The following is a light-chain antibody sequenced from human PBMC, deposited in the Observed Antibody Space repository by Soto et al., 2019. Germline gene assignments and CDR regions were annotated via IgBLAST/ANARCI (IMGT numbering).Light chain of an antibody. CDR1: SSDVGCYDY. Sequence: QSVLTQPASVSGSPGQSIAISCTGTSSDVGCYDYVSWYQQQPDKAPKLMIYEVTKRPSGVSNRFSGSKSGTSASLAITGLQAEDEADYYCQSYDSSDYVFGTGTKVTVL. J-gene: IGLJ1*01. CDR2: EVT. V-gene: IGLV2-14*01. CDR3: QSYDSSDYV.